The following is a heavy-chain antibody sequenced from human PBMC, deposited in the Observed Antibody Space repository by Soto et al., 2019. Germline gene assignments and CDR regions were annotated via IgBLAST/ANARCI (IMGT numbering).Heavy chain of an antibody. Sequence: SETLSLTCAVSSGSIRSSNLWSWVRQPLGKGLEWIGEIYHSGSTNYNPSLKSRVTISVDKSKNQFSLKLSSVTAADTAVYYCARGADAAYSSGWYNYYYYMDVWGKGTTVTVSS. J-gene: IGHJ6*03. CDR1: SGSIRSSNL. CDR2: IYHSGST. V-gene: IGHV4-4*02. D-gene: IGHD6-19*01. CDR3: ARGADAAYSSGWYNYYYYMDV.